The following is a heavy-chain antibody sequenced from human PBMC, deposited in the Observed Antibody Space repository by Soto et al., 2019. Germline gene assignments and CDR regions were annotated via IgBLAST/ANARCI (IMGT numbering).Heavy chain of an antibody. J-gene: IGHJ6*02. D-gene: IGHD6-13*01. CDR2: MNPNSGNT. CDR3: ARTLLPHVSSSWYFLWSGSDKGLYYGMDV. V-gene: IGHV1-8*01. CDR1: GYTFTSYD. Sequence: ASVKVSCKASGYTFTSYDINWVRQATGQGLEWMGWMNPNSGNTGYAQKFQGRVTMTRNTSISTAYMELSSLRSEDTAVYYCARTLLPHVSSSWYFLWSGSDKGLYYGMDVWGQGTTVTVSS.